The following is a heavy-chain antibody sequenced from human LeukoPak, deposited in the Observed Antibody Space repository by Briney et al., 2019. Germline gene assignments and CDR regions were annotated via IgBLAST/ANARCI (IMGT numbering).Heavy chain of an antibody. D-gene: IGHD3-10*01. V-gene: IGHV1-2*02. J-gene: IGHJ6*03. CDR1: GYTFTGYY. Sequence: ASVKVSCKASGYTFTGYYMHWVRQAPGQGLEWMGWINPNSGGTNYAQKFQGRVTMTRDTSISTAYMELSRLRSDDTAVYYCARDRSRNVLLWFGELYGAKTYYYYMGVWGKGTTVTISS. CDR3: ARDRSRNVLLWFGELYGAKTYYYYMGV. CDR2: INPNSGGT.